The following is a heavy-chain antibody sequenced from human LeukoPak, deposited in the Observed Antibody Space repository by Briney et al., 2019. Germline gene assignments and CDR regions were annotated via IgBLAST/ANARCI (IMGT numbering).Heavy chain of an antibody. CDR1: GFTFSSSA. D-gene: IGHD6-25*01. CDR2: ISGSGSGGST. J-gene: IGHJ6*03. Sequence: GGSLRLSCAASGFTFSSSAMSWVRQAPGKGLEWVSNISGSGSGGSTYYADSVKGRFTISRENAKNSLYLQMNSLRAGDTAVYYCARDRGRYYMDVWGKGTTVTISS. V-gene: IGHV3-23*01. CDR3: ARDRGRYYMDV.